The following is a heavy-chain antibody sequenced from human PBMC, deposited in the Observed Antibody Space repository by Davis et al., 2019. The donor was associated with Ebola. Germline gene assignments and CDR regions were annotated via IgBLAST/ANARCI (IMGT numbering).Heavy chain of an antibody. D-gene: IGHD7-27*01. Sequence: PSETLSLTCAISGDSVSGKNGAWNWIRQSPSRDLEWLGRTYYNSKWYNDYAVSVNSRIIFSPDTSKNQFSLQLNSVTPEDTAVYYCARFNWGHRNFDYWGQGTLVTVSS. CDR2: TYYNSKWYN. CDR3: ARFNWGHRNFDY. V-gene: IGHV6-1*01. CDR1: GDSVSGKNGA. J-gene: IGHJ4*02.